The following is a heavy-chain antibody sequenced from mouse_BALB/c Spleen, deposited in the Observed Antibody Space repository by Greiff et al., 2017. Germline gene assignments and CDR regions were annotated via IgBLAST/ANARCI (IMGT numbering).Heavy chain of an antibody. CDR2: IWAGGST. Sequence: QVQLKESGPGLVAPSQSLSITCTVSGFSLTSYGVHWVRQPPGKGLEWLGVIWAGGSTNYNSALMSRLSISKDNSKSQVFLKMNSLQTDDTAMYYCARDRTGTEGLAYWGQGTLVTVSA. CDR3: ARDRTGTEGLAY. J-gene: IGHJ3*01. V-gene: IGHV2-9*02. CDR1: GFSLTSYG. D-gene: IGHD4-1*01.